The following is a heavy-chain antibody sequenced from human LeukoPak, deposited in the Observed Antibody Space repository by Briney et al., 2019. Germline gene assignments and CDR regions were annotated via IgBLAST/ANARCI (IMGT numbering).Heavy chain of an antibody. V-gene: IGHV4-61*02. D-gene: IGHD6-6*01. J-gene: IGHJ4*02. CDR2: IYTSGST. CDR1: GGSISSGSYY. CDR3: ARLSSSFV. Sequence: PSQTLSLTCTVSGGSISSGSYYWNWIRQPAGKGLEWIGRIYTSGSTNYNPSLKSRVTISVDTSKNQFSLKLSSVTAADTAVYYCARLSSSFVWGQGTLVTVSS.